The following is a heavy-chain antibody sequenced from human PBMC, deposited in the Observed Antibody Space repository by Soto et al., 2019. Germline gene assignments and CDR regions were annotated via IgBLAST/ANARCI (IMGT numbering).Heavy chain of an antibody. CDR1: GFTFSSYA. Sequence: EVQLLESGGGLVQPGGSLRLSCAASGFTFSSYAMSWVRQAPGKGLEWVSGISWNSGSIGYADSVKGRFTISRDNAKNSLYLQMNSLRAEDTALYYCAKTTNAVAGPLDYWGQGTLVTVSS. J-gene: IGHJ4*02. CDR3: AKTTNAVAGPLDY. D-gene: IGHD6-19*01. V-gene: IGHV3-9*01. CDR2: ISWNSGSI.